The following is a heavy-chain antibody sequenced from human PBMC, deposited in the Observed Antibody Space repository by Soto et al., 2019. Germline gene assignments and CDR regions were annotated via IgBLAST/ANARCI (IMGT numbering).Heavy chain of an antibody. J-gene: IGHJ4*02. Sequence: SETLSLTCAVYGGSFSGYYWSWIRQPPGKGLEWIGEINHSGSTNYNPSLKSRVTISVDTSKNQFSLKLSSVTAADTAVYYCAREELAVAALDWGQGTLVTVSS. V-gene: IGHV4-34*01. D-gene: IGHD6-19*01. CDR3: AREELAVAALD. CDR1: GGSFSGYY. CDR2: INHSGST.